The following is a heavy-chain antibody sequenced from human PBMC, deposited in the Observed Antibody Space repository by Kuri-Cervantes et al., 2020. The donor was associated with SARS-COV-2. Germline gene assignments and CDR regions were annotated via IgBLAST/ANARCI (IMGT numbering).Heavy chain of an antibody. V-gene: IGHV4-38-2*01. D-gene: IGHD1-26*01. CDR1: GYSISSGYY. CDR2: IYHSGST. CDR3: ARVIVGATDYYYYMDV. J-gene: IGHJ6*03. Sequence: GSLRLSCAVSGYSISSGYYWGWIRQPPGKGLEWIGSIYHSGSTYYNPSLKSRVTISVDTSKNQFSLKLSSVTAADTAVYYCARVIVGATDYYYYMDVWGKGTTVTVSS.